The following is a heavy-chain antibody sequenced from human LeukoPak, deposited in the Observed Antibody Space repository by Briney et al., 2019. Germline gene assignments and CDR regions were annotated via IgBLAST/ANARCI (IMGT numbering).Heavy chain of an antibody. V-gene: IGHV4-34*01. CDR1: GGSFSGYY. J-gene: IGHJ5*02. D-gene: IGHD6-13*01. CDR2: INHSGST. Sequence: SETLSLTCAVYGGSFSGYYWSWIRQPPGKGLEWIGEINHSGSTNYNPSLKSRVTISVDTSKNQFSLKLSSVTAADTAVYYCARGQFWTKPFEYSSSWYXGCWXDXWGQGTLVTVS. CDR3: ARGQFWTKPFEYSSSWYXGCWXDX.